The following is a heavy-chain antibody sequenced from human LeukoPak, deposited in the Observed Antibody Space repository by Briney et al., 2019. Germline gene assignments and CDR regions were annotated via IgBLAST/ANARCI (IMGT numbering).Heavy chain of an antibody. V-gene: IGHV3-72*01. CDR3: ARLVVVPAAKRGYYYYYGMDV. D-gene: IGHD2-2*01. CDR1: GFTFSDHY. CDR2: TRNKANSYTT. J-gene: IGHJ6*02. Sequence: GGSLRLSCAASGFTFSDHYMDWVRQAPGKGLEWVGRTRNKANSYTTEYAAPVKGRFTISRDDSKNSLYLQMNSLKTEDTAVYYCARLVVVPAAKRGYYYYYGMDVWGQGATVTVSS.